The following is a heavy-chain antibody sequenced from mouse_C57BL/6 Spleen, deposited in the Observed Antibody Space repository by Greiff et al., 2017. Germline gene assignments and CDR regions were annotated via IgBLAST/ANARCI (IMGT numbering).Heavy chain of an antibody. D-gene: IGHD2-2*01. Sequence: EVQLQQSGPGLVKPSQSLSLSCSVTGYSITSGYYWYWIRQFPGNKLELMGYRSYDGSNNYNPSLKKRISITRATSKNQFFLKLNSVTTEDTATYDCARGSSMVTTGLDYWGQGTTLTVSS. CDR1: GYSITSGYY. CDR2: RSYDGSN. CDR3: ARGSSMVTTGLDY. V-gene: IGHV3-6*01. J-gene: IGHJ2*01.